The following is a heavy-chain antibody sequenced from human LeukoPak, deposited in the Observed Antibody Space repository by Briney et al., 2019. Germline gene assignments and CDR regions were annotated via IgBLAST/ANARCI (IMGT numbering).Heavy chain of an antibody. CDR1: RYTFTDYY. J-gene: IGHJ4*02. D-gene: IGHD2-2*01. CDR2: INPDSGGT. CDR3: VRGGSRYCSGTSCPLFDF. Sequence: GASVKVSCKASRYTFTDYYIRWVRQAPGQGLEWMGWINPDSGGTNYAQKFQGRVTVTRDTSINTAYMDLGWLRSDDTGIYYCVRGGSRYCSGTSCPLFDFWGQGTLVTVSS. V-gene: IGHV1-2*02.